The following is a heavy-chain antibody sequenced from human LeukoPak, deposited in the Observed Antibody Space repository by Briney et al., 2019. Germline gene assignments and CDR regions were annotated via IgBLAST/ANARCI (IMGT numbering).Heavy chain of an antibody. V-gene: IGHV3-30*04. CDR1: RFTFSSYA. Sequence: GGSLRLSCAASRFTFSSYAMHWVRQAPGKGLEWVAVISYDGSNKYYADSVKGRFTISRDNSKNTLYLQMNSLRAEDTAVYYCAKDPDPETIVVVTAILFDYWGQGTLVTVSS. CDR3: AKDPDPETIVVVTAILFDY. CDR2: ISYDGSNK. D-gene: IGHD2-21*02. J-gene: IGHJ4*02.